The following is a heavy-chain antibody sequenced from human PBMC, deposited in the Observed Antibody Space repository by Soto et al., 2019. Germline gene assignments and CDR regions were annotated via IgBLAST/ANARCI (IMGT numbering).Heavy chain of an antibody. CDR2: IYYSGST. V-gene: IGHV4-31*03. D-gene: IGHD2-2*02. CDR3: ARDNIPRPDYYYGMDV. J-gene: IGHJ6*02. CDR1: GGSISSGGYY. Sequence: SETLSLTCTVSGGSISSGGYYWSWIRQHPGKGLEWIGYIYYSGSTYYNPSLKSRVTISVDTSKNQFSLKLGSVTAADTAVYYCARDNIPRPDYYYGMDVWGQGTTVTVSS.